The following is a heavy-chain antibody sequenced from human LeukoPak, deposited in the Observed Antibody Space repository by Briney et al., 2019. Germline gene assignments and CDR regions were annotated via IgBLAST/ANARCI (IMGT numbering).Heavy chain of an antibody. CDR1: GFTFSSYA. Sequence: PGGSLRLSCAASGFTFSSYAMSWVRQAPGKGLEWVSAISGSGGSTYYADSVKGRFTISRDNSKNTLYLQMNSLRAEDTAVYYCAKDQGSGWALFPYDYWGQGTLVTVSS. J-gene: IGHJ4*02. CDR3: AKDQGSGWALFPYDY. D-gene: IGHD6-19*01. V-gene: IGHV3-23*01. CDR2: ISGSGGST.